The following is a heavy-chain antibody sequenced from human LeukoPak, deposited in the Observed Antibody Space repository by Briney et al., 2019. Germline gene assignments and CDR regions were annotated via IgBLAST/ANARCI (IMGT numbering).Heavy chain of an antibody. CDR3: ASEAFCAGGSCYLQRVAS. V-gene: IGHV1-2*02. CDR1: GYTFPAYY. D-gene: IGHD2-15*01. Sequence: ASVKVSCKASGYTFPAYYMHWVRQAPGQGLEWMGWIDTNTGGTKYAQKFQGRVTITRDTSIGTAFMELSSLISDDTAVYYCASEAFCAGGSCYLQRVASWGPGTLVTVSS. J-gene: IGHJ4*02. CDR2: IDTNTGGT.